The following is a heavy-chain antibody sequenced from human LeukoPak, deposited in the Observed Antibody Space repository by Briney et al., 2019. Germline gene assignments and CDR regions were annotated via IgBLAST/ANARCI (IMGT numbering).Heavy chain of an antibody. Sequence: PGGSLRLSCAASGFTFSTYSMNWVRQAAGKGLEWVSSISSGSNYIYYADSVKGRFTISRDNSKNTLYLQMNSLRAEDTAVYYCAKDPLVDYWGQGTLVTVSS. D-gene: IGHD6-6*01. CDR1: GFTFSTYS. J-gene: IGHJ4*02. CDR2: ISSGSNYI. V-gene: IGHV3-21*04. CDR3: AKDPLVDY.